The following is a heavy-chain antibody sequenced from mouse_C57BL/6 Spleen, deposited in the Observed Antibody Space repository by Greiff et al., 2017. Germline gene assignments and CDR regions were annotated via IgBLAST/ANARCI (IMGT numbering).Heavy chain of an antibody. CDR1: GYTFTSYT. CDR3: AREEDSNYFDY. J-gene: IGHJ2*01. Sequence: VQLQQSGAELARPGASVKMSCKASGYTFTSYTMHWVKQRTGQGLEWIGYINPSSGYTKYNQKFKDKATLTADKSSSTAYMQLSSLTSEDSAVYYCAREEDSNYFDYWGQGTTRTVSS. CDR2: INPSSGYT. V-gene: IGHV1-4*01.